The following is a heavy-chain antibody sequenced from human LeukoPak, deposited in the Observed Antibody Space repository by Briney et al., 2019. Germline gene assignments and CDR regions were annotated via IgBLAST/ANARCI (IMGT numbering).Heavy chain of an antibody. D-gene: IGHD3-10*01. V-gene: IGHV4-34*01. CDR1: GGSFSGYY. CDR3: ARGRVAVGMVRGDIDSIHYFDY. Sequence: SETLSLTCAVYGGSFSGYYWSWIRQPPGKGLEWIGEINHSGSTNYNPSLKSRVTISVDTSKNQFSLKLSSVTAADTAVYYCARGRVAVGMVRGDIDSIHYFDYWGRGTLVTVSS. J-gene: IGHJ4*02. CDR2: INHSGST.